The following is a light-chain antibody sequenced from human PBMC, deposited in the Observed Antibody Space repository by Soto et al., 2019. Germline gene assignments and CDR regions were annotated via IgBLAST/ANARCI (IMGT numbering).Light chain of an antibody. J-gene: IGLJ1*01. Sequence: ALTQPASVSGSPGQSITISCTGTSSDVGTYNYVSWYQHHPGEAPKLIIYEVSYRPSGVSNRFSGSKSGSTASLTISGLQAEDESDYYCSSFSSTTTYVFGTGTKVTVL. CDR3: SSFSSTTTYV. CDR1: SSDVGTYNY. V-gene: IGLV2-14*01. CDR2: EVS.